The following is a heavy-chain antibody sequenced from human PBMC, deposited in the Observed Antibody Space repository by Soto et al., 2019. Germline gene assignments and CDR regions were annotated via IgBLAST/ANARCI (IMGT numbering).Heavy chain of an antibody. CDR2: IWYDGSNK. J-gene: IGHJ4*02. CDR3: ARDYLVIPQRVIDY. V-gene: IGHV3-33*01. D-gene: IGHD2-15*01. CDR1: GFTFSSYG. Sequence: QVQLVESGGGVVQPGRSLRLSCAASGFTFSSYGMHWVRQAPGKGLEWVAVIWYDGSNKYYADSVKGRFTISRDNSKNTLYLQMNSLRDEDTAVYYCARDYLVIPQRVIDYWGQGTLVTVSS.